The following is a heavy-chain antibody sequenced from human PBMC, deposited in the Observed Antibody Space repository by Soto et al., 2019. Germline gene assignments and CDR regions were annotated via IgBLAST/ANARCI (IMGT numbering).Heavy chain of an antibody. CDR3: ASSRWELQTYFES. Sequence: EVQLVESGVGLVQPGGSLRLSGAASGFIFSIYWMSWIREAPGKGLEWVANIKQDGSEKYYVDSVKGRFSISRDNTKNSLYLQMNNLRAEDTAVYYCASSRWELQTYFESWGQGTLVTVSS. V-gene: IGHV3-7*03. CDR2: IKQDGSEK. D-gene: IGHD1-26*01. J-gene: IGHJ4*02. CDR1: GFIFSIYW.